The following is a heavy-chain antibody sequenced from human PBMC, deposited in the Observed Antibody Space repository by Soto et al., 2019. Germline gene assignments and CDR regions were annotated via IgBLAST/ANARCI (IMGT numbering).Heavy chain of an antibody. CDR1: GFTFSSYA. D-gene: IGHD3-22*01. J-gene: IGHJ4*02. Sequence: GGSLRLSCAASGFTFSSYAMSWVRQAPGKGLEWVSAISGSGGSTYYADSVKGRFTISRDNSKNTLYLQMNSLRAEDTAVYYCAKDAGRVSYYDSSGYYYWGQGTLVTVSS. CDR3: AKDAGRVSYYDSSGYYY. CDR2: ISGSGGST. V-gene: IGHV3-23*01.